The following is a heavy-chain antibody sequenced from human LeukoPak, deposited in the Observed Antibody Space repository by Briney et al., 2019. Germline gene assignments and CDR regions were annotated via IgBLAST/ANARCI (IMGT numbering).Heavy chain of an antibody. D-gene: IGHD3-10*01. V-gene: IGHV3-23*01. CDR2: ISGSGSST. CDR3: ARDSRGSEWPQFDY. J-gene: IGHJ4*02. CDR1: GFTFSNYA. Sequence: GGSLRLSCAASGFTFSNYAMSWVRQAPGKGLEWVSTISGSGSSTYYADSVKGRFTISRDNSKNTLYLQMNSLRAEDTAVYYCARDSRGSEWPQFDYWGQGTLVTVSS.